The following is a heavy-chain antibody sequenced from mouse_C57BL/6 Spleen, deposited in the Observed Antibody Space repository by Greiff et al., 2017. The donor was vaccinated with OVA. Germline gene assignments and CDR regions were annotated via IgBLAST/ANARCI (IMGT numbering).Heavy chain of an antibody. J-gene: IGHJ1*03. CDR2: INPNNGGT. Sequence: EVKLQQSGPELVKPGASVKISCKASGYTFTDYYMNWVKQSHGKSLEWIGDINPNNGGTSYNQKFKGKATLTVDKSSSTAYMELRSLTSEDSAVYYCARRPYSNYPYWYFDVWGTGTTVTVSS. D-gene: IGHD2-5*01. CDR3: ARRPYSNYPYWYFDV. V-gene: IGHV1-26*01. CDR1: GYTFTDYY.